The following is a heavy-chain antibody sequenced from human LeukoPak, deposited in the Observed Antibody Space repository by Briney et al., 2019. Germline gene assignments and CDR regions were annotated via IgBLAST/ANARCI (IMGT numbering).Heavy chain of an antibody. CDR2: IYVDGRTT. V-gene: IGHV3-74*01. J-gene: IGHJ5*02. CDR1: GFTFSNYW. Sequence: GGSLRLSCVASGFTFSNYWMHWFRQPPGKGLVWVSRIYVDGRTTNYADSVKGRFTISRDNAKNTVYLEMNSLSVEDTATYYCIRDFRSADLWGQGTLVTVTS. CDR3: IRDFRSADL.